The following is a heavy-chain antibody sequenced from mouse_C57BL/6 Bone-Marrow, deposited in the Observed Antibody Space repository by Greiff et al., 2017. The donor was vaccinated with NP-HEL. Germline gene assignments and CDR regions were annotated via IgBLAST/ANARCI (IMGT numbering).Heavy chain of an antibody. CDR1: GFTFSDYG. V-gene: IGHV5-15*01. J-gene: IGHJ4*01. CDR2: ISNLAYSI. Sequence: EVNVVESGGGLVQPGGSLKLSCAASGFTFSDYGMAWVRQAPRKGPEWVAFISNLAYSIYYADTVKGRFTISRENAKNTLYLEMSSLRSEDTAMYYCARQGVITTVVANAMDYWGQGTSVTVSS. CDR3: ARQGVITTVVANAMDY. D-gene: IGHD1-1*01.